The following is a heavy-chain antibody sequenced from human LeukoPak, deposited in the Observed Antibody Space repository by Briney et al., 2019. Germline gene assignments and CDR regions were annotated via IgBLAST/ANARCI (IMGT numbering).Heavy chain of an antibody. D-gene: IGHD1-1*01. J-gene: IGHJ5*02. Sequence: GGSLRLSCAASGFTFSSYWMNWARQAPGKGLVWVSHIDGDGRITNYGDSVKGRFTISRDNAKNILYLQMNSLRAEDTAVYYCARDSPRTGPWGQGILVTVSS. CDR3: ARDSPRTGP. CDR1: GFTFSSYW. CDR2: IDGDGRIT. V-gene: IGHV3-74*01.